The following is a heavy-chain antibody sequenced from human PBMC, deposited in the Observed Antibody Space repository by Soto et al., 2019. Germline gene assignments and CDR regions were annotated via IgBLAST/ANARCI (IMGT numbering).Heavy chain of an antibody. CDR1: GDSIRSTSYY. D-gene: IGHD1-26*01. J-gene: IGHJ4*02. Sequence: QLQLQESGPGLVKPSETLSLTCTVSGDSIRSTSYYWGWIRQPPGKGLEWIGNVYYSGSTYYNPPLKSRVTTSVDTSKYQRSLSLSSLTAADTAVYYCANTAGSNRLYQTPLDYWGRGNLVTVSS. V-gene: IGHV4-39*01. CDR3: ANTAGSNRLYQTPLDY. CDR2: VYYSGST.